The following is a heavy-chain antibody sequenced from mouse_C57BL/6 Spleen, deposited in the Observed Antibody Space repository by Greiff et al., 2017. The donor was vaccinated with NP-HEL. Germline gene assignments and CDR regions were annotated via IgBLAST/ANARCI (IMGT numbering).Heavy chain of an antibody. CDR1: GYTFTSYW. J-gene: IGHJ4*01. CDR2: IDPSDSYT. D-gene: IGHD3-2*02. CDR3: ARGGSGYPYAMDY. V-gene: IGHV1-69*01. Sequence: VQLQQSGAELVMPGASVKLSCKASGYTFTSYWMHWVKQRPGQGLEWIGEIDPSDSYTNYNQKFKGKSTLTVDKSSSTAYMQLSSLTSEDSAVYYCARGGSGYPYAMDYWGQGTSVTVSS.